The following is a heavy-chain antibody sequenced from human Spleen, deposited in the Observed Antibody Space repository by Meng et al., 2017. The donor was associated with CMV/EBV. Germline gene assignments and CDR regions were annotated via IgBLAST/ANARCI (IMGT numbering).Heavy chain of an antibody. D-gene: IGHD6-19*01. CDR2: VSHRRSA. V-gene: IGHV4-4*02. J-gene: IGHJ4*02. CDR1: RCSVSSTNC. Sequence: AVSRCSVSSTNCWGWVRRPPGKGLEWIGEVSHRRSATYNPSLKSRVTMSIANSKNQFSLQLNSVTAADTAVYYCTRSGTSAWYYFDSWGQGTLVTVSS. CDR3: TRSGTSAWYYFDS.